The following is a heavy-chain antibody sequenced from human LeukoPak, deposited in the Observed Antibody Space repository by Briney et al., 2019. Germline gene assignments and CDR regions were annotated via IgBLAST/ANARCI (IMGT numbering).Heavy chain of an antibody. D-gene: IGHD4-11*01. CDR2: INPSDGST. Sequence: ASVKVSCKASGYTFTSYYMHWVRQAPGQGLEWMGIINPSDGSTSYAQKFQGRVTMTRDMSTSTVYMELSSLRSEDTAVYYCARGGPATDDPGPFDYWGQGTLVTVSS. CDR3: ARGGPATDDPGPFDY. CDR1: GYTFTSYY. J-gene: IGHJ4*02. V-gene: IGHV1-46*01.